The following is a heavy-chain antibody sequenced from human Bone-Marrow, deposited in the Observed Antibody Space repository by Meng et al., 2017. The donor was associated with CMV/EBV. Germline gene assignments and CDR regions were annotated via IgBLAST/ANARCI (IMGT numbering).Heavy chain of an antibody. Sequence: SVKVSCKASGGTFSSYAISWVRQAPGQGLEWMGGIIPIFGTANYAQKFQGRVTITTDESTSTAYMELSSLRSEDTAVYYCASSRKDYYDSSGYRDMDYYYGMDGWGQGTTVTVSS. CDR2: IIPIFGTA. J-gene: IGHJ6*02. V-gene: IGHV1-69*05. D-gene: IGHD3-22*01. CDR1: GGTFSSYA. CDR3: ASSRKDYYDSSGYRDMDYYYGMDG.